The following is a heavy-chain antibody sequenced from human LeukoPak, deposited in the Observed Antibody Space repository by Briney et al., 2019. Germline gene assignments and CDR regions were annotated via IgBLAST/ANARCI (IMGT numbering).Heavy chain of an antibody. CDR1: GFTFTSSA. CDR2: IVVGSGNT. D-gene: IGHD2-8*01. V-gene: IGHV1-58*02. Sequence: TSVKVSCKASGFTFTSSAMQWVRQARGQRLEWIGWIVVGSGNTNYAQKFQERVTITRDMSTSTAYMELSSLRSEDTAVYYCAADLGGTGRRMRYYYYMDVWGKGTTVTVSS. J-gene: IGHJ6*03. CDR3: AADLGGTGRRMRYYYYMDV.